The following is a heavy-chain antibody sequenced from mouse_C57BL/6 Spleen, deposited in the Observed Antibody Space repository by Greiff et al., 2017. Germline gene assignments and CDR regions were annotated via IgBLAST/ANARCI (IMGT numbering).Heavy chain of an antibody. CDR1: GYAFSSSW. CDR2: IYPGDGDT. V-gene: IGHV1-82*01. J-gene: IGHJ1*03. CDR3: ARVGYFGV. Sequence: QVQLQQSGPELVKPGASVKISCKASGYAFSSSWMNWVKQRPGKGLEWMGRIYPGDGDTNYNGKFKGKATLTADNSSSTAYMQLSSLTSEDSAVYFCARVGYFGVWGTGTTVTVSS.